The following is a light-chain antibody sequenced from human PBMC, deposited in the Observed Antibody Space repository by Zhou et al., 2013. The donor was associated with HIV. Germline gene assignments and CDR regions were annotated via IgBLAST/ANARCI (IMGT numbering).Light chain of an antibody. CDR1: QGITNS. CDR2: AAS. CDR3: QQYYSTPLT. V-gene: IGKV1-NL1*01. J-gene: IGKJ3*01. Sequence: DIQMTQSPPSLSASVGDRVTITCRASQGITNSLAWYQQKPGKAPKLLLYAASRLESGVPSRFSGSGSGTDYTLTVSSLQPGDFATYYCQQYYSTPLTFGPWDQSGYQT.